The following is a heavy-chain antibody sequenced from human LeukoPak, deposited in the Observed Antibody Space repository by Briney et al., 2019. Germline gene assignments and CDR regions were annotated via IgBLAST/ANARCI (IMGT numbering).Heavy chain of an antibody. D-gene: IGHD6-19*01. V-gene: IGHV1-69*13. CDR3: ARDKRIEGYSSGWYEWVYYFDY. Sequence: GASVKVSCKASGGTFSSYAISWVRQAPGQGLEWMGGIIPIFGTANYAQKFQGRVTITADESTSTAYMELSSLRSEDTAVYYCARDKRIEGYSSGWYEWVYYFDYWGQGTLVTVSS. CDR1: GGTFSSYA. J-gene: IGHJ4*02. CDR2: IIPIFGTA.